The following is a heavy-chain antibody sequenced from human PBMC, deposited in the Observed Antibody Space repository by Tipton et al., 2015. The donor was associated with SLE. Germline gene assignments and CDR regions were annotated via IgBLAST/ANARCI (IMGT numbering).Heavy chain of an antibody. CDR3: ARKGFDAFDI. CDR1: GGSISSSSYY. V-gene: IGHV4-39*07. J-gene: IGHJ3*02. CDR2: IYYSGST. Sequence: LSLTCTVSGGSISSSSYYWGWIRQPPGKGLEWIGSIYYSGSTYYNPSLKSRVTISVDTSKNQFSLKLSSVTAADTAVYYCARKGFDAFDIWGQGTMVTVSS.